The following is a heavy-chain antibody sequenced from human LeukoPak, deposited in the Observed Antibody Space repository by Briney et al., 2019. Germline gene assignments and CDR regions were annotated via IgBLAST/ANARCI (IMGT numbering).Heavy chain of an antibody. Sequence: SETLSLTCTASGYSISSGYYWGWIPQPPGKGLEWIGSIYHSGSTYYNPSLKSRVTISVDTSKNQFSLKLSSVTAADTAVYYCARAPDYGDYGDNWFDPWGQGTLVTVSS. CDR3: ARAPDYGDYGDNWFDP. CDR1: GYSISSGYY. V-gene: IGHV4-38-2*02. D-gene: IGHD4-17*01. CDR2: IYHSGST. J-gene: IGHJ5*02.